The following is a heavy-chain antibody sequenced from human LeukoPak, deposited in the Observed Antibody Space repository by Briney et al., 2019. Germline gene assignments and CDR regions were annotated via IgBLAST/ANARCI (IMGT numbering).Heavy chain of an antibody. CDR2: IYTSGST. J-gene: IGHJ4*02. D-gene: IGHD3-22*01. CDR1: GGSISSGSYY. Sequence: SETLSLTCTVSGGSISSGSYYWSWIRQPAGKGLEWIGRIYTSGSTNYNPSLKSRVTISVDTSKNQFSLKLSSVTAADTAVYYCARSGWHSSGYPVTFDYRGQGTLVTVSS. V-gene: IGHV4-61*02. CDR3: ARSGWHSSGYPVTFDY.